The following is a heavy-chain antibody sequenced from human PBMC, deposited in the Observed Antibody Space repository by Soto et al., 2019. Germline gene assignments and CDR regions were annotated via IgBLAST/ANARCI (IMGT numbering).Heavy chain of an antibody. Sequence: SGTLSLTCTVSGGSISSGDYYCSWILQPPGNGLDWIRYIYYSSGTYYNPSRKSLGTISADTSKNNLSLKLSSVTAADTAVYYCAPDYYYDSRGYPGAYYYGMDVWGKGTTVTVSS. V-gene: IGHV4-30-4*02. J-gene: IGHJ6*04. CDR3: APDYYYDSRGYPGAYYYGMDV. CDR2: IYYSSGT. CDR1: GGSISSGDYY. D-gene: IGHD3-22*01.